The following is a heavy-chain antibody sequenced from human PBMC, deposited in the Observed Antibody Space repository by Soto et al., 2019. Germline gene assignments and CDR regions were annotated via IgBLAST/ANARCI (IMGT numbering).Heavy chain of an antibody. CDR1: GDSMSGYY. CDR2: IFHSGTT. CDR3: ARLSFGDQGNY. Sequence: QVQLQESGPGLVKPSETLSLTCTVSGDSMSGYYWSWIRQSPGRRLEWIGYIFHSGTTNYNPSLKSRLSMSVDASKNQFSLRVTSVTASHTAIYYCARLSFGDQGNYWGQGTLVTVSS. D-gene: IGHD2-21*02. V-gene: IGHV4-59*01. J-gene: IGHJ4*02.